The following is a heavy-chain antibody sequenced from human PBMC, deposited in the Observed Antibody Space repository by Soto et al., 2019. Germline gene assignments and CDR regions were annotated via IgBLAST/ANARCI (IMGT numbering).Heavy chain of an antibody. CDR1: GFTVSSNY. D-gene: IGHD3-10*01. Sequence: GGSLRLSCAASGFTVSSNYMSWDRQAPGKGKEWVSVIYSGGSTYYADSVKGRFTISRDNSKNTQYLQMNSLRAEDTAVYYCALVDYYGSRAGLDIWGQGTMVTVSS. CDR3: ALVDYYGSRAGLDI. J-gene: IGHJ3*02. V-gene: IGHV3-53*01. CDR2: IYSGGST.